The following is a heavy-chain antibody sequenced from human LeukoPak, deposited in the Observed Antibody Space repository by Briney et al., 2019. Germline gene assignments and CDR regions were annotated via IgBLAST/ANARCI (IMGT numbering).Heavy chain of an antibody. CDR2: IYHIGST. J-gene: IGHJ6*03. CDR3: ARGKPSYGSGTYYRPLEPNYMDV. CDR1: GGSISSYY. D-gene: IGHD3-10*01. Sequence: PSETLSLTCTVSGGSISSYYWSWIRQPPGKGLEWIGSIYHIGSTYDNPSLKSRLTISVDTSKNQFSLKLSSVTAADTAVYYCARGKPSYGSGTYYRPLEPNYMDVWGKGTTVTVSS. V-gene: IGHV4-59*08.